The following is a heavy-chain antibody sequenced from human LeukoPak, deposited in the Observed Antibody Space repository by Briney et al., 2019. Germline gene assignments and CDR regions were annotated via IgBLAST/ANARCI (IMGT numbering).Heavy chain of an antibody. Sequence: GGSLRLSCAASGFTFSSYGMSWVRQAPGKGLEWVSGISGSGGSTYYADSVKGRLTISRDDSKNTLYLQMNSLRAEDTAVYYCGRTSTSRPLPDSWGQGILVTVSS. CDR2: ISGSGGST. CDR3: GRTSTSRPLPDS. CDR1: GFTFSSYG. J-gene: IGHJ4*02. V-gene: IGHV3-23*01. D-gene: IGHD2-2*01.